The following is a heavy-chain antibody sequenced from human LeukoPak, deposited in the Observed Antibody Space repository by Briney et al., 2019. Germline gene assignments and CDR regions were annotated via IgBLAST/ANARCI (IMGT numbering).Heavy chain of an antibody. D-gene: IGHD6-25*01. J-gene: IGHJ4*02. CDR3: ARSSGTGTFSY. CDR2: VYYGRSP. CDR1: GDSISRSTYY. V-gene: IGHV4-39*02. Sequence: KPSETLSLTCTVSGDSISRSTYYWAWIRQPPGKGLEWIGSVYYGRSPYFNPSLESRATISVDTSKNHFSLKTSSVTAADTAVYYCARSSGTGTFSYWGQGTLVTVSS.